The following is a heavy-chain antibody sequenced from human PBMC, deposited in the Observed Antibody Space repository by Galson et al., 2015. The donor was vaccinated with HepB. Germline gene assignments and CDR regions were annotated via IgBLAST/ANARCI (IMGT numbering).Heavy chain of an antibody. V-gene: IGHV3-30*18. J-gene: IGHJ4*02. CDR3: AKEEWRDCTSDGCKPACIDY. D-gene: IGHD2-8*01. CDR1: GFSFSSYG. CDR2: ISYDGSNK. Sequence: SLRLSCAASGFSFSSYGMHWVRQAPGKGLEWVAVISYDGSNKNSADSVRGRFTISRDNSKNTVYLQMNSLRAEDTAVYYCAKEEWRDCTSDGCKPACIDYWGQGILVTVSS.